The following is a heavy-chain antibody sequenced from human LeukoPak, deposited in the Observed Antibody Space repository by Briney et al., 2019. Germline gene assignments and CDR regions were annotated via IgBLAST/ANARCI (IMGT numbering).Heavy chain of an antibody. CDR3: ARHMGRDGYNE. CDR2: INHSGST. V-gene: IGHV4-34*01. J-gene: IGHJ4*02. CDR1: GGSFSGYY. Sequence: SETLSLTCAVYGGSFSGYYWSWIRQPPGKGLEWIGEINHSGSTNYNPSLKSRVTMSVDTSKNQFSLKLSSVSAADTAVYYCARHMGRDGYNEWGQGTLVTVSS. D-gene: IGHD5-24*01.